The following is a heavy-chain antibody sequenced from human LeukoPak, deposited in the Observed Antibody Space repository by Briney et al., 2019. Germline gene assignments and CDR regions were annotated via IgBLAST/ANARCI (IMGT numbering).Heavy chain of an antibody. J-gene: IGHJ4*02. CDR1: GGSISSGSYY. Sequence: SQTLSLTCTVSGGSISSGSYYWSWIRQPAGKGLEWIGRIYTSGSTNYNPSLKSRVTISVDTSKNQSSLKLSSVTAADTAVYYCASGDQLGGFDYWGQGTLVTVSS. V-gene: IGHV4-61*02. CDR3: ASGDQLGGFDY. D-gene: IGHD5-24*01. CDR2: IYTSGST.